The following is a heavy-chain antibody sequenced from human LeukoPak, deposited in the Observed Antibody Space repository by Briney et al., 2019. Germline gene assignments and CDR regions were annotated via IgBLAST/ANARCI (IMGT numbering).Heavy chain of an antibody. Sequence: SETLSLTCTVSGGSVSSGGYYWSWIRQPPGKGLEWIGYFYNSVSTRYNPSLKSRVTISVDMSKNQFSLTLSSVTAADTAVYYCATSLPNYYGSGSYYPPPYFDYWGQGTLVTVSS. V-gene: IGHV4-61*08. J-gene: IGHJ4*02. CDR1: GGSVSSGGYY. CDR2: FYNSVST. CDR3: ATSLPNYYGSGSYYPPPYFDY. D-gene: IGHD3-10*01.